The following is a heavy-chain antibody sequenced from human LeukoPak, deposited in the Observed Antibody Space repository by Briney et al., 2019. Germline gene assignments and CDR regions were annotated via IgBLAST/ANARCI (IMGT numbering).Heavy chain of an antibody. J-gene: IGHJ4*02. CDR2: ISSSSSII. CDR1: GFTFSSYS. CDR3: AKSAWIQIWLFHY. V-gene: IGHV3-48*01. Sequence: GGSLRLSCAASGFTFSSYSVNWVRQAPGKGLEWVSYISSSSSIIYYADSVKGRFTISRDNAKNTLYLQMNSLRPEDTAVYYCAKSAWIQIWLFHYWGQGTLVTVSS. D-gene: IGHD5-18*01.